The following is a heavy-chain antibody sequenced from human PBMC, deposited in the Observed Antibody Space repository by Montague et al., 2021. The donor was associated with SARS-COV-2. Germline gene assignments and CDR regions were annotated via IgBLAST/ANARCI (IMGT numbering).Heavy chain of an antibody. CDR2: ISDSGST. CDR3: AREQADERGDFDY. CDR1: GGSISSGDYY. V-gene: IGHV4-31*03. D-gene: IGHD3-16*01. J-gene: IGHJ4*02. Sequence: TLSLTCTVSGGSISSGDYYWTWIRQHPGKGLEWIGYISDSGSTYYNPSLKSRISMSADPSKNQSSLKVNSMTAADTAVYYCAREQADERGDFDYWGPGTLVTVSS.